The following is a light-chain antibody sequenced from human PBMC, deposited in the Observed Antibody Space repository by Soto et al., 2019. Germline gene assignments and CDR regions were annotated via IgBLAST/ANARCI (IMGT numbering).Light chain of an antibody. CDR2: EVS. CDR1: QSLIHSDGSTY. Sequence: DVVLTQSPLSLPVTLGQPASISCRSSQSLIHSDGSTYLSWFQQRPGQSPRRLIYEVSDRDSGVPDRFSGSGSGTDFTLKISRVEAGDVGVYYCMQGTHWPWTFGQGTKVEIK. J-gene: IGKJ1*01. CDR3: MQGTHWPWT. V-gene: IGKV2-30*02.